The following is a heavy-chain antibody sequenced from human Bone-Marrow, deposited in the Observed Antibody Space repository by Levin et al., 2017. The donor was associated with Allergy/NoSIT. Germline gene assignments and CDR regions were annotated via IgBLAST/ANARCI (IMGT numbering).Heavy chain of an antibody. J-gene: IGHJ2*01. D-gene: IGHD3-10*01. CDR1: GFTLSRYS. Sequence: GESLKISCTASGFTLSRYSMHWVRQAPGKGLDWVAIMSYTGSTKYYADSVKGRFTVSRDISENTVYLQMNSLRTEDTAVYYCATDDPGSGWYLDLWGRGTLVTVSS. V-gene: IGHV3-30-3*01. CDR3: ATDDPGSGWYLDL. CDR2: MSYTGSTK.